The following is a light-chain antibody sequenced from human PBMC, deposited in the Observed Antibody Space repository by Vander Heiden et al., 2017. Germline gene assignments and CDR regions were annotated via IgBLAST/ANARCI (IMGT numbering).Light chain of an antibody. CDR2: AAS. CDR1: ESINNY. CDR3: QQTDTTTWT. Sequence: DIQMTQSPSSLSASVGDRVTITCRASESINNYLNWYHQKPGKAPKVLIYAASSLQSGVPSRFSGSGSGTDFTLTISSLQPEDFATYYCQQTDTTTWTFGQGTKVEIK. J-gene: IGKJ1*01. V-gene: IGKV1-39*01.